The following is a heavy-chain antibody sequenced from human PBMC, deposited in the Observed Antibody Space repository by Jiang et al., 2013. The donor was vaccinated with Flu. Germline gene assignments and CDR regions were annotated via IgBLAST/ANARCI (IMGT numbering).Heavy chain of an antibody. Sequence: GSGLVKPSETLSLTCTVSGGSISSYYWSWIRQPPGKGLEWIGYIYYSGSTNYNPSLKSRVTISVDTSKNQFSLKLSSVTAADTAVYYCARAGYSSSWSPDYFDYWGQGTLVTVSS. CDR3: ARAGYSSSWSPDYFDY. D-gene: IGHD6-13*01. CDR2: IYYSGST. V-gene: IGHV4-59*01. J-gene: IGHJ4*02. CDR1: GGSISSYY.